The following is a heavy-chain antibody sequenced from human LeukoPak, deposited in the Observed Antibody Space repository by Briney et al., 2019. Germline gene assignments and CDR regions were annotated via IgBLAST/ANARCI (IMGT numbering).Heavy chain of an antibody. J-gene: IGHJ4*02. V-gene: IGHV5-51*01. D-gene: IGHD2-2*01. Sequence: GESLKIPCRGSGYSFTSYWIGWVRQMPGKGLEWMGIIYPGYSDTRYSPSFQGQVTISADKSTSTAYLQWSSLKASDTAMYYCARHRHCSSTSCYADLDYWGQGTLVTVSS. CDR1: GYSFTSYW. CDR2: IYPGYSDT. CDR3: ARHRHCSSTSCYADLDY.